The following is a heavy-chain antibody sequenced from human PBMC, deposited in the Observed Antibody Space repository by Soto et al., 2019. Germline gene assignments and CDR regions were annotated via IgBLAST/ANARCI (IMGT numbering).Heavy chain of an antibody. CDR1: GGSVSSGSYY. CDR2: IYYSGST. J-gene: IGHJ4*02. D-gene: IGHD6-13*01. Sequence: SETLSLTCTVSGGSVSSGSYYWSWIRQPPGKGLEWIGYIYYSGSTNYNPSLKSRVTISVDTSKNQFSLKLSSVTAADTAVYYCARDKYSSSWYFDYWGQGTLVTVSS. CDR3: ARDKYSSSWYFDY. V-gene: IGHV4-61*01.